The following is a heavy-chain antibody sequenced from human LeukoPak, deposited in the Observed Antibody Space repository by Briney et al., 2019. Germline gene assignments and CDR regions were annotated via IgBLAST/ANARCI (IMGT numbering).Heavy chain of an antibody. CDR2: IYSGGST. CDR3: AREQDCGGDCYRDAFDI. CDR1: GFTVSSNY. J-gene: IGHJ3*02. D-gene: IGHD2-21*02. V-gene: IGHV3-66*01. Sequence: GGSLRLSCAASGFTVSSNYMSWVRQAPGKGLEWVSVIYSGGSTYYADSVKGRFTISRDNSKNTLYPQMNSLRAEDTAVYYCAREQDCGGDCYRDAFDIWGQGTMVTVSS.